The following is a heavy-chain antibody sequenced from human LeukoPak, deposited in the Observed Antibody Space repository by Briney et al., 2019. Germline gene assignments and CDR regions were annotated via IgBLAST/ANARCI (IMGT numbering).Heavy chain of an antibody. CDR2: INPNSGGT. J-gene: IGHJ4*02. CDR3: ARGYYGSGSYYVLDY. D-gene: IGHD3-10*01. V-gene: IGHV1-2*06. Sequence: ASVKVSCKASGYTFTGYYMHWVRQAPGQGREWMGRINPNSGGTNYAQKFQGRVTMTRDTSISTAYMELSRLRSDDTAVYYCARGYYGSGSYYVLDYWGQGTLVTVSS. CDR1: GYTFTGYY.